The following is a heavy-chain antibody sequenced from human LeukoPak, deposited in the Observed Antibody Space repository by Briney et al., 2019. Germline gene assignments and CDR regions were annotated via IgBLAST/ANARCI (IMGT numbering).Heavy chain of an antibody. CDR2: ISGSGGST. D-gene: IGHD1-26*01. Sequence: GGSLRLSCAASGFTFSSYAMSWVRQAPGEGLEWVSAISGSGGSTYYADSVKGRFTISRDNSKNTLYLQMNSLRAEDTAVYYCAKDNSGTDGNYWGQGTLVTVSS. CDR3: AKDNSGTDGNY. V-gene: IGHV3-23*01. CDR1: GFTFSSYA. J-gene: IGHJ4*02.